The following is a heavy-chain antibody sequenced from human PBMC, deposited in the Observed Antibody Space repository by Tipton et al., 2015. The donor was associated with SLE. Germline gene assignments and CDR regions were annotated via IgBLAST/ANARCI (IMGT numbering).Heavy chain of an antibody. CDR2: IYLSGST. CDR1: GGSFSGYY. V-gene: IGHV4-34*01. D-gene: IGHD6-19*01. CDR3: ARGPEQWLVNPHYFDY. J-gene: IGHJ4*02. Sequence: TLSLTCAVYGGSFSGYYWSWIRQPPGKGLEWIGYIYLSGSTYYNPSLKSRVTISVDTSKNQFSLKLSSVTAADTAVYYCARGPEQWLVNPHYFDYWGQGTLVTVSS.